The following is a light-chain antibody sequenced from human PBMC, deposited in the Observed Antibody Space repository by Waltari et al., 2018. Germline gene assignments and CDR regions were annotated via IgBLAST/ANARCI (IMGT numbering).Light chain of an antibody. J-gene: IGLJ2*01. CDR2: DVN. CDR1: CGYIGVSAF. CDR3: SSPSTNNVFV. Sequence: QSALTHPASVSASPGQSIPISCTGPCGYIGVSAFLSWYQHHPGRAPKVLIFDVNHRPSGIPDRFSGSKSGNTASLTISGLQAEDDADYYCSSPSTNNVFVFGGGTKVTVL. V-gene: IGLV2-14*01.